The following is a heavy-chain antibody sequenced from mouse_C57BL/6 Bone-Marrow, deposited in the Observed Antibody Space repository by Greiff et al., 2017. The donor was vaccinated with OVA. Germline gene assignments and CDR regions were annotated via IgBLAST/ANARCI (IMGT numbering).Heavy chain of an antibody. CDR3: ARGENYYGTKFYAMDY. Sequence: EVQLQESGPVLVKPGASVKMSCKASGYTFTDYYMNWVKQSHGKSLEWIGVINPYNGGTSYNQKFKGKATLTVDKSSSTAYMELNSLTSEDSAVYYCARGENYYGTKFYAMDYWGQGTSVTVSS. D-gene: IGHD1-1*01. CDR1: GYTFTDYY. J-gene: IGHJ4*01. V-gene: IGHV1-19*01. CDR2: INPYNGGT.